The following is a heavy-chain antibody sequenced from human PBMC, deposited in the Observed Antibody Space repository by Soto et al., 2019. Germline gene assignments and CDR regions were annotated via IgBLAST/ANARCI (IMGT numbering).Heavy chain of an antibody. CDR3: ARDLFRTGELAGDS. Sequence: QVQLVQSGAEVKKPGSSVKVSCKASGGTFSSYAISWVRQAPGQGLEWMGGIIPIFGTANYAQKFQGRVTITADESTSTAYMELSSLRSEDTAVYYCARDLFRTGELAGDSWGQGTLVTVSS. CDR1: GGTFSSYA. V-gene: IGHV1-69*12. CDR2: IIPIFGTA. D-gene: IGHD1-26*01. J-gene: IGHJ4*02.